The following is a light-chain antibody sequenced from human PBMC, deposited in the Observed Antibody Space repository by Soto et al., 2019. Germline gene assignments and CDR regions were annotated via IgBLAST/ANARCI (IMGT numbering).Light chain of an antibody. CDR2: SDD. J-gene: IGLJ3*02. V-gene: IGLV1-44*01. CDR3: AAWDDNLNGPL. Sequence: QSALTQPPSLSGPPGQRVTISCSGSNSNIGRYSVNWYQHFPGTAPKILIYSDDERPSGVPDRFSGSKSGTSASLAISGLQSEDEAEYYCAAWDDNLNGPLFGGGTTLTVL. CDR1: NSNIGRYS.